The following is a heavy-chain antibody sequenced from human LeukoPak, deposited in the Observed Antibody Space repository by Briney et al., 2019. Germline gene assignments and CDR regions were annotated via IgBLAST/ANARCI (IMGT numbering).Heavy chain of an antibody. J-gene: IGHJ1*01. CDR1: GGSISSSNW. CDR2: INHDGST. CDR3: ARDYRLTQLQH. V-gene: IGHV4-4*02. Sequence: SGTLSLTCTLSGGSISSSNWWSWVRQPPGRGLENIVEINHDGSTNYNPSLRSRVTISVDQSKDQFSLNLTSVTAADTAVYYCARDYRLTQLQHWGQGTLITVSS. D-gene: IGHD1-26*01.